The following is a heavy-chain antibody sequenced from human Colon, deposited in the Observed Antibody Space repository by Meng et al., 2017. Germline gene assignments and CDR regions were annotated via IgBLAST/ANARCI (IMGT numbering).Heavy chain of an antibody. CDR3: ARVPTTVDPFES. CDR1: VGSSSSNNW. CDR2: IHHTGRT. D-gene: IGHD4-23*01. V-gene: IGHV4-4*02. Sequence: VLQHQSGPGLVEPSGTLSLTCSVSVGSSSSNNWWRWVAQSPGRGLEWIGDIHHTGRTNYSQSLKSRVTISLDKSKNQFYLKVSYMTAADTAVYFCARVPTTVDPFESWGQGTLVTVSS. J-gene: IGHJ4*02.